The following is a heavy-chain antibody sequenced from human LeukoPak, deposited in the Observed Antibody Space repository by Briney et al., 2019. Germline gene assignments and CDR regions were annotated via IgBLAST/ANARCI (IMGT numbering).Heavy chain of an antibody. CDR1: GFTFDGYG. CDR3: ARDPGGDGYNTNFDY. J-gene: IGHJ4*02. CDR2: INWNGGST. D-gene: IGHD5-24*01. Sequence: GGSLRLSCAASGFTFDGYGMSWVRQAPGKGLDWVSAINWNGGSTGYADSVKGRFTISRDNAKNSLYLQMNSLRAEDTALYYCARDPGGDGYNTNFDYWGQGTLVTVSS. V-gene: IGHV3-20*04.